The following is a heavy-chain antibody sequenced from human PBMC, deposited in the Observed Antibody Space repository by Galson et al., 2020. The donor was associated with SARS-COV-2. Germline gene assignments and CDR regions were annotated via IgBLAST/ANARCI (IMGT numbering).Heavy chain of an antibody. D-gene: IGHD4-17*01. J-gene: IGHJ3*02. CDR2: ILYGGST. CDR1: GGSMSRYY. Sequence: SETLSLTCTVSGGSMSRYYWTWIRQPPGKGLEWIGYILYGGSTEYNPSLKSRVTMSVDTSKNQFSLKLSSVTAADTAVYYCARDYFGDYLDGFDIWGQGTTVTASS. CDR3: ARDYFGDYLDGFDI. V-gene: IGHV4-59*01.